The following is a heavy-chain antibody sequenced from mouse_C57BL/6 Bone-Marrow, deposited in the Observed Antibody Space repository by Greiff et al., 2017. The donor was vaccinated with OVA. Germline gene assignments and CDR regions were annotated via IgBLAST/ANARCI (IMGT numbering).Heavy chain of an antibody. CDR2: IDPEDGDT. V-gene: IGHV14-1*01. Sequence: EVQLQQSGAELVRPGASVKLSCTASGFNIKDYYMHWVKQRPEQGLEWIGRIDPEDGDTEYAPKFQGKATMTADTSSNTAYLQLSSLTSEDSAVYYCTTRQYYGSSSYYYAMDYWGQGTSVTVSS. J-gene: IGHJ4*01. CDR3: TTRQYYGSSSYYYAMDY. D-gene: IGHD1-1*01. CDR1: GFNIKDYY.